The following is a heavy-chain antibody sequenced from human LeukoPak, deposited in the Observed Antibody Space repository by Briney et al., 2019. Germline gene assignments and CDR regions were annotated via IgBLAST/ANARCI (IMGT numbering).Heavy chain of an antibody. CDR3: AREWVHYTYGSPPIDY. CDR1: GYTFTNYY. D-gene: IGHD5-18*01. V-gene: IGHV1-46*01. J-gene: IGHJ4*02. Sequence: ASVKVSCKTSGYTFTNYYMHWVRQAPGQGLEWMGIINPSGGSTGYAQKFQGRVTMTGDTSTNTVCMELSSLRSEDTAMYYCAREWVHYTYGSPPIDYWGQGTLVTVSS. CDR2: INPSGGST.